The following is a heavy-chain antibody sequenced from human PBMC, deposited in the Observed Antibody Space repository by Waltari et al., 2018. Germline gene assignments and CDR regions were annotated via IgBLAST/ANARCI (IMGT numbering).Heavy chain of an antibody. CDR2: IYHSGST. CDR3: ARDPIAARPPNWFDP. V-gene: IGHV4-38-2*02. Sequence: QVQLQESGPGLVKPSETLSLTCTVSGYSISSGYYWGWIRQPPGKGLEWIGSIYHSGSTYYNPSLKSRVTISVDTSKNQFSLKLSSVTAADTAVYYCARDPIAARPPNWFDPWGQGTLVTVSS. J-gene: IGHJ5*02. D-gene: IGHD6-6*01. CDR1: GYSISSGYY.